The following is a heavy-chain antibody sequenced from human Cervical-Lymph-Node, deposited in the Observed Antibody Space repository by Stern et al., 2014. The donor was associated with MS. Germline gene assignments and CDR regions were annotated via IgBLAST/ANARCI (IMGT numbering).Heavy chain of an antibody. Sequence: VQLVESRAEVKKPGASVQVSCKASGYTFTAYSIHWVRQAPGQGLEWMGWIYPNSGDTNIAQKFQGRVTMTRDTSISTAYMELSRLRSDDTAVYYCAREYEPPTNWFDPWGQGTLVTVSS. J-gene: IGHJ5*02. CDR1: GYTFTAYS. V-gene: IGHV1-2*02. CDR2: IYPNSGDT. D-gene: IGHD2-8*01. CDR3: AREYEPPTNWFDP.